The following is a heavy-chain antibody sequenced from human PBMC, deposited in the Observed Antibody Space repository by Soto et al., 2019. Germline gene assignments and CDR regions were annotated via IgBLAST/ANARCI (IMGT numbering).Heavy chain of an antibody. Sequence: PGESLKISCKGSGYSFTSYWIGWVRQMPGKGLEWMGIIYPGDSDTRYSPSFQGQVTISADKSISTAYLQWSSLKASDTAMYYCARLPTGTDYYYYGMDVWGQGTTVTVSS. CDR1: GYSFTSYW. CDR3: ARLPTGTDYYYYGMDV. CDR2: IYPGDSDT. V-gene: IGHV5-51*01. J-gene: IGHJ6*02. D-gene: IGHD1-1*01.